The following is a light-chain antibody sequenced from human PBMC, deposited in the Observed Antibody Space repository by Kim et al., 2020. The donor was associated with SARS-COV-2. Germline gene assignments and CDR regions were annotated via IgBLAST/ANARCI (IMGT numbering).Light chain of an antibody. J-gene: IGKJ3*01. CDR2: AAS. CDR3: QQSYITPFT. Sequence: ASVGDRVTITCRTTQSISSHLNWYQQKPGRAPKRLISAASTLQGGVPSRFSGSGSETDFTLTISSLQPDDFATYFCQQSYITPFTFGPGTKVDIK. V-gene: IGKV1-39*01. CDR1: QSISSH.